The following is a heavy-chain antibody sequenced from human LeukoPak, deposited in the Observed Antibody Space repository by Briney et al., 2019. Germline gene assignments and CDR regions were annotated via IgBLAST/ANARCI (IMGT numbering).Heavy chain of an antibody. Sequence: GGSLRLSCAASGFTFSSHWMSWVRQAPGKGLEWVANINQDGSEQYYVDSVKGRFTISRDNAKNSLYLQMNSLRAEDTAVYYCAKSSSPVPAAPRHAFDIWGQGTMVTVSS. J-gene: IGHJ3*02. CDR1: GFTFSSHW. CDR2: INQDGSEQ. V-gene: IGHV3-7*03. D-gene: IGHD2-2*01. CDR3: AKSSSPVPAAPRHAFDI.